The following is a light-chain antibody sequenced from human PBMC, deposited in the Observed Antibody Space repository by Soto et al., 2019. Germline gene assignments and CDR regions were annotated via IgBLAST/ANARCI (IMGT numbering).Light chain of an antibody. CDR2: RAS. V-gene: IGKV3-15*01. J-gene: IGKJ1*01. Sequence: EIVMTQSPATLSMSPGEGATLSCTASHYVYSNVAWFQQRPGQAPRLLIYRASARATGTPARFSGSGSGTEFTLTITSLQSEDFAVYYCQQYHNLWTFGQGTKVDIK. CDR3: QQYHNLWT. CDR1: HYVYSN.